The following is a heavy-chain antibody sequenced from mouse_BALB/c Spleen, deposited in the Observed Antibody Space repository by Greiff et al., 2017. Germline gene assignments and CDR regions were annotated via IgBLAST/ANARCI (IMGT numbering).Heavy chain of an antibody. Sequence: EVKLMESGGDLVKPGGSLKLSCAASGFTFSSYGMSWVRQTPDKRLEWVATISSGGSYTYYPDSVKGRFTISRDNAKNTLYLQMSSLKSEDTAMYYCARHGDYYFDYWGQGTTLTVSS. CDR3: ARHGDYYFDY. J-gene: IGHJ2*01. V-gene: IGHV5-6*01. CDR1: GFTFSSYG. CDR2: ISSGGSYT.